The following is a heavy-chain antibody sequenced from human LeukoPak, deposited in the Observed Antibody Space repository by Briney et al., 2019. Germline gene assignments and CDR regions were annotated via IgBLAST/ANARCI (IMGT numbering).Heavy chain of an antibody. J-gene: IGHJ4*02. CDR2: IKQDGSET. Sequence: PGGSLRLSCAASGFTLRSYWMSWVRQAPGKGLEWVANIKQDGSETYYVDSMKGRLTISRDNAKNSLYLQMNSLRAEDTAVYFCARAYNDWHSDYWGQGTLVTVSS. CDR1: GFTLRSYW. V-gene: IGHV3-7*04. CDR3: ARAYNDWHSDY. D-gene: IGHD3-9*01.